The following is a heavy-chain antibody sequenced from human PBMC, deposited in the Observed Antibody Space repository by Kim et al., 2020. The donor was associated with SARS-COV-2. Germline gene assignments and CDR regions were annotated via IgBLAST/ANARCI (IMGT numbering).Heavy chain of an antibody. Sequence: VNGRFTHSRDNDKNSLYLRMQSLRAEDTAVYYCARDRYCSGGSCYDAFDIWGQGTMVTVSS. J-gene: IGHJ3*02. V-gene: IGHV3-11*06. D-gene: IGHD2-15*01. CDR3: ARDRYCSGGSCYDAFDI.